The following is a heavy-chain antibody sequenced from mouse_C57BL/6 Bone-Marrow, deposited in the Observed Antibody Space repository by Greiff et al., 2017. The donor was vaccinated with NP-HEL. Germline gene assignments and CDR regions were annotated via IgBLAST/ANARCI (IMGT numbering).Heavy chain of an antibody. J-gene: IGHJ3*01. CDR1: GFNIKDDY. CDR3: TRLRIWFAY. V-gene: IGHV14-4*01. D-gene: IGHD2-2*01. Sequence: EVKLMESGAELVRPGASVKLSCTASGFNIKDDYMHWVKQRPEQGLEWIGWIDPENGDTEYASKFQGKATITADTSSNTAYLQLSSLTSEDTAVYYWTRLRIWFAYWGQGTLVTVSA. CDR2: IDPENGDT.